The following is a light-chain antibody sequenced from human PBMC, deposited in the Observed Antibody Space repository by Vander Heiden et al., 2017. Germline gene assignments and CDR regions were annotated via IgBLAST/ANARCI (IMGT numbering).Light chain of an antibody. J-gene: IGLJ3*02. CDR1: SSNIGAGH. CDR2: VTS. Sequence: QSILPQPPSASGTPGQRVTIYCSGSSSNIGAGHVNWYQQLPGAAPKVLIYVTSQRPSGVADRFSGSKSGTSATLAISGLRSDDEADYYCASWDDSLSVVLFGGGTRLTVL. CDR3: ASWDDSLSVVL. V-gene: IGLV1-47*01.